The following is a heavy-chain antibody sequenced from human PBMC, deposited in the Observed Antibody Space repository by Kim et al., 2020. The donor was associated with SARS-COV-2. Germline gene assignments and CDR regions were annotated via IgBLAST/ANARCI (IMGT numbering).Heavy chain of an antibody. CDR3: ARRGMEYSGYVLDY. Sequence: AQKVQGRVTITADESTGTAYMGLSSLRSEDTAVYYCARRGMEYSGYVLDYWGQGTLVTVSS. V-gene: IGHV1-69*01. J-gene: IGHJ4*02. D-gene: IGHD5-12*01.